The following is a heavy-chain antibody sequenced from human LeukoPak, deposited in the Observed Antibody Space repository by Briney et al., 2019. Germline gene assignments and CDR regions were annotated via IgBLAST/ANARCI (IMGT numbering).Heavy chain of an antibody. CDR2: MDPTGSQK. J-gene: IGHJ4*02. D-gene: IGHD1-1*01. Sequence: PGGSLRLSCADSQFTFNGSWMNWVRQAPGKGLEWVANMDPTGSQKRYVDSVKGRFTISKDNPGTSLYLDMHSLRAQDTAIYYCQIWKSGNYWGQGTLVTVSS. V-gene: IGHV3-7*01. CDR3: QIWKSGNY. CDR1: QFTFNGSW.